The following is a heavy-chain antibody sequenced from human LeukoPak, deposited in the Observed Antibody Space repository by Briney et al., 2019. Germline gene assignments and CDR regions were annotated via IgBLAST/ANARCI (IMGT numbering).Heavy chain of an antibody. Sequence: ASVKVSCKASGYTFTDYYIHWVRQAPGQGLEWIGWINPNSGGTNYAQKFQGRVTMTRDMSTSTVYMELSSLRSEDTAIYYCAREGRGVPGAIAAVKGFDYWGQGTLVTVSS. V-gene: IGHV1-2*02. CDR2: INPNSGGT. J-gene: IGHJ4*02. D-gene: IGHD6-13*01. CDR3: AREGRGVPGAIAAVKGFDY. CDR1: GYTFTDYY.